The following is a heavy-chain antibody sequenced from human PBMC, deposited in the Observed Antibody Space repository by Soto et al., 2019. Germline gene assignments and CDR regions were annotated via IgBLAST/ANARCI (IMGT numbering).Heavy chain of an antibody. J-gene: IGHJ6*02. CDR2: ISSSSSTI. CDR3: ARDWVDTAMEGYGMDV. D-gene: IGHD5-18*01. V-gene: IGHV3-48*02. Sequence: SLRLSCAASGFTFSSYSMNWVRQAPGKGLEWVSYISSSSSTIYYADSVKGRFTISRDNAKNSLYLQMNSLRDEDTAVYYCARDWVDTAMEGYGMDVWGQGTTVTVSS. CDR1: GFTFSSYS.